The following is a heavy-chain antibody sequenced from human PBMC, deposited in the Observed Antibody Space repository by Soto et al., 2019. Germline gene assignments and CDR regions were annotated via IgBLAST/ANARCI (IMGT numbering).Heavy chain of an antibody. V-gene: IGHV4-61*01. CDR3: ARGDYCSSTSCYVPLAVAGTSAFDY. D-gene: IGHD2-2*01. Sequence: PSETLSLTCTVSGGSVSSGSYYWSWIRQPPGKGLEWIGYIYYSGSTNYNPSLKSRVTISVDTSKNQSSLKLSSVTAADTAVYYCARGDYCSSTSCYVPLAVAGTSAFDYWGQGTLVTVSS. CDR2: IYYSGST. CDR1: GGSVSSGSYY. J-gene: IGHJ4*02.